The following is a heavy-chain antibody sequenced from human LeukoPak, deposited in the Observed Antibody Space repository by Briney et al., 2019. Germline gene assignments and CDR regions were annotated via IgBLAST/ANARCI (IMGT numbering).Heavy chain of an antibody. V-gene: IGHV1-18*01. Sequence: ASVKVSCKASGYTFTSYGISWVRQAPGQGLEWMGWISGYNGNTNYAQEKLQGRVTMTTDTSTSTAYMELRSLRSDDTAVYYCARDLKMGYSSGRHSWGTGSSNDYWGQGTLVTVSS. CDR2: ISGYNGNT. CDR3: ARDLKMGYSSGRHSWGTGSSNDY. CDR1: GYTFTSYG. D-gene: IGHD6-19*01. J-gene: IGHJ4*02.